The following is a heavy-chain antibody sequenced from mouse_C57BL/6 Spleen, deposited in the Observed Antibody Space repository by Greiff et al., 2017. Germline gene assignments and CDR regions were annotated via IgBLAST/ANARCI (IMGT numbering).Heavy chain of an antibody. J-gene: IGHJ3*01. Sequence: EVKLQESGGGLVKPGGSLKLSCAASGFTFSDYGMHWVRQAPEKGLEWVAYISSGSSNIYYADTVKGRFTISRENAKNTLCLQITSLKSEDTAMYDCARGWFAYWGQGTLVTVSA. CDR2: ISSGSSNI. CDR1: GFTFSDYG. V-gene: IGHV5-17*01. CDR3: ARGWFAY.